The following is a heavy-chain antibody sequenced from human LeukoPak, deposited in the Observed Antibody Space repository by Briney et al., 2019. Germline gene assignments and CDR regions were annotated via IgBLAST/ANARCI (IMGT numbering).Heavy chain of an antibody. CDR1: GFTFSGNW. V-gene: IGHV3-74*01. D-gene: IGHD1-20*01. J-gene: IGHJ4*02. CDR3: ASLGGITVTGPYDFDY. Sequence: GGSLRLSCAASGFTFSGNWMNWVRQAPGKGLVWVSRINGDGSSTSYADSVKGRFTISRDNARNTLYLQMNSLRAEDTAVYNCASLGGITVTGPYDFDYWGQGTVVTVSS. CDR2: INGDGSST.